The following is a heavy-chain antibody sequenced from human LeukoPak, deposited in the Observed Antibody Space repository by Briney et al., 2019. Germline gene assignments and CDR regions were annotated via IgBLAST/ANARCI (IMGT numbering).Heavy chain of an antibody. Sequence: GGSLRLSCAVSGFPFSSNGFHWVRQAPGKGLDWVATIWNDGRNENYRHSVRGRFTISRDSSKDTLYLQMNSLRVEDTAVYYCARGREEDYDILTGYPHYDAFDIWGQGTMVTVSS. J-gene: IGHJ3*02. CDR3: ARGREEDYDILTGYPHYDAFDI. CDR2: IWNDGRNE. D-gene: IGHD3-9*01. CDR1: GFPFSSNG. V-gene: IGHV3-33*01.